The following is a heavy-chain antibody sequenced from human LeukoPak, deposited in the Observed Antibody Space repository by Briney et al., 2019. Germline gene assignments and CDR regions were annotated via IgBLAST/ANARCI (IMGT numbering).Heavy chain of an antibody. CDR2: IIPIFGTA. CDR1: GGTFSSYA. J-gene: IGHJ4*02. Sequence: ASVKVSCKASGGTFSSYAISWVRQAPGQGLEWMGGIIPIFGTANYAQKFQGRVTITTDESTSTAYMELSSLRSEDTAVYYCAGIRYLDWLFSFDYWGQGTLVTVSS. V-gene: IGHV1-69*05. D-gene: IGHD3-9*01. CDR3: AGIRYLDWLFSFDY.